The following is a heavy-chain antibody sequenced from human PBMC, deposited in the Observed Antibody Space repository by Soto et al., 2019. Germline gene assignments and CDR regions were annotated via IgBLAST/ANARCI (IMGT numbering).Heavy chain of an antibody. V-gene: IGHV3-9*01. Sequence: EVQLVESGGGLVQPGRSLRLSCAASGFTFADYAMHWVRQAPGKGLEWVSGISWSSGTIAYADSVEGRFTISRDNAKNSLYLQMNSLRAEDTALYYCAKDIAARPPYYCDYWGQGTLVTVSS. CDR1: GFTFADYA. D-gene: IGHD6-6*01. CDR3: AKDIAARPPYYCDY. J-gene: IGHJ4*02. CDR2: ISWSSGTI.